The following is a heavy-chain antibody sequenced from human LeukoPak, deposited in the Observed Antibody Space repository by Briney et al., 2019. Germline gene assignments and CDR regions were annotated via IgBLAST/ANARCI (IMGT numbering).Heavy chain of an antibody. CDR3: ARLGARQMLEY. D-gene: IGHD4-17*01. V-gene: IGHV3-7*01. J-gene: IGHJ4*02. Sequence: PGGSLRLSCTAAGFSLSMYWMSWVRQAPGKGLEWVANIKQDGGQIYYLESVKGRFTVSRDNAKNSLYLQMNSLRAEDTAVYYYARLGARQMLEYWGQGTLVTVSS. CDR1: GFSLSMYW. CDR2: IKQDGGQI.